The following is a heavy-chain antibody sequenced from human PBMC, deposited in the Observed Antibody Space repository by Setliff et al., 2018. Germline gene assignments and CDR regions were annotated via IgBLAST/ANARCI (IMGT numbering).Heavy chain of an antibody. CDR3: AASVGGAPYYYGLDV. CDR1: GYTFTSYY. D-gene: IGHD2-15*01. J-gene: IGHJ6*02. Sequence: ASVKVSCKASGYTFTSYYMYWVRQAPGQGFEWMGTINTGGGSASIVDQFQGRVTITRDTSASTFYMELSSLRSEDTALYSCAASVGGAPYYYGLDVWGQGTTVTVSS. CDR2: INTGGGSA. V-gene: IGHV1-46*01.